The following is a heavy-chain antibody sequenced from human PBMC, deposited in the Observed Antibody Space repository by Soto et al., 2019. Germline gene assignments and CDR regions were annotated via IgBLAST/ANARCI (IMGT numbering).Heavy chain of an antibody. J-gene: IGHJ3*02. D-gene: IGHD3-10*01. V-gene: IGHV1-3*01. Sequence: GASVKVSCKASGYTLTSYAMHWVRQAPGQRLEWMGWINAGNGNTKYSQKFQGRVTITRDTSASTAYMELSSLRSEDTAVYYCARGARITMVRGAGWVEFDIWGQGTMVTVSS. CDR2: INAGNGNT. CDR1: GYTLTSYA. CDR3: ARGARITMVRGAGWVEFDI.